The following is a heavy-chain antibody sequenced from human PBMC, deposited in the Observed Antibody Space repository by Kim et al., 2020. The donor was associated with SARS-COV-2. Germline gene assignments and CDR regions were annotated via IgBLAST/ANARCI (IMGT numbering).Heavy chain of an antibody. Sequence: GGSLRLSCAASGFTFSDYYMSWIRQAPGKGLEWVSYISSSGSTIYYADSVKGRFTISRDNAKNSLYLQMNSLRAEDTAVYYCARARTYCSSTSCFHFDYWGQGTLVTVSS. CDR3: ARARTYCSSTSCFHFDY. D-gene: IGHD2-2*01. J-gene: IGHJ4*02. CDR2: ISSSGSTI. CDR1: GFTFSDYY. V-gene: IGHV3-11*01.